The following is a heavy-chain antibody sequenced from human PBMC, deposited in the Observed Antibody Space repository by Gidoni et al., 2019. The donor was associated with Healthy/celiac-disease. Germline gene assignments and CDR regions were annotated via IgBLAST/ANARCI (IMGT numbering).Heavy chain of an antibody. D-gene: IGHD6-13*01. J-gene: IGHJ4*02. CDR3: TNIAAAGRRYFDY. Sequence: QVQMVQSGDEVKKPGSSVKDSCKASGGAFSSYASSWVRQAPGQGLEWMGGIIPLFGTANYAQKFPGRVTITADKSTSTAYMELSSLRSEDTAVYYCTNIAAAGRRYFDYWGQGTLVTVSS. V-gene: IGHV1-69*06. CDR1: GGAFSSYA. CDR2: IIPLFGTA.